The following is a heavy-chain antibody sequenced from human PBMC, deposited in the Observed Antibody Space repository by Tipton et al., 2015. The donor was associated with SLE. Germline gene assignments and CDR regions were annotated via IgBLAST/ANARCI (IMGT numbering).Heavy chain of an antibody. CDR2: IDYSGRT. Sequence: TLSFTCTVSGGSITSSGFYWGWFRQPPGKGLEWIGSIDYSGRTYYTPPLKSQLTISVDTSENQFSLKLNSVTAADTAFYYCARRTSGYAPDYWGQGTLVTVSS. J-gene: IGHJ4*02. CDR3: ARRTSGYAPDY. CDR1: GGSITSSGFY. D-gene: IGHD5-12*01. V-gene: IGHV4-39*07.